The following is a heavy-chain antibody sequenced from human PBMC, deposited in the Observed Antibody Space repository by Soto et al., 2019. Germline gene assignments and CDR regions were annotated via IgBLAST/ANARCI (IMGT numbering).Heavy chain of an antibody. Sequence: PGGSLRLSCAASGFTFSSYSMNWVRQAPGKGLEWVSSISSSSSYIYYADSVKGRFTISRDNAKNSLYLQMNSLRAEDTAVYYCARIVGWNYDFWSGYYNPGDYYYGMDVWGQGTTVTVSS. CDR1: GFTFSSYS. D-gene: IGHD3-3*01. CDR2: ISSSSSYI. J-gene: IGHJ6*02. V-gene: IGHV3-21*01. CDR3: ARIVGWNYDFWSGYYNPGDYYYGMDV.